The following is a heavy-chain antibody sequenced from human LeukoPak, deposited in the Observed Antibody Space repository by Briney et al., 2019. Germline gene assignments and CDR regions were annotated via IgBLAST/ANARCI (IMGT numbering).Heavy chain of an antibody. J-gene: IGHJ4*02. V-gene: IGHV1-18*01. Sequence: GESLKISCKASGYTFTNHGITWVRQAPGQGLEWMGWISAHDGNTNYAQKLQGRVTMTTDTSTSIAYMELRSLRSDDTAMYYCARAWIMVTSHLDFWGQGTLVTVSS. CDR3: ARAWIMVTSHLDF. D-gene: IGHD2-21*02. CDR1: GYTFTNHG. CDR2: ISAHDGNT.